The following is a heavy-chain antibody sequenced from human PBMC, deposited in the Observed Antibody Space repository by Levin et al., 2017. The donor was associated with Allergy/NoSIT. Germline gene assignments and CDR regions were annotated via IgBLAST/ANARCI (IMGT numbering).Heavy chain of an antibody. CDR3: ARTTSGADAGRHFQY. CDR2: IHHSGFN. Sequence: SETLSLTCTVSGVSITDGNLHYWGWIRQPPGKGLEWIGAIHHSGFNHYDPSLMSRITISIDTSRNQFSLKLDSVTAADTAMYYCARTTSGADAGRHFQYWGQGTLVTVSS. J-gene: IGHJ1*01. CDR1: GVSITDGNLHY. D-gene: IGHD2/OR15-2a*01. V-gene: IGHV4-39*07.